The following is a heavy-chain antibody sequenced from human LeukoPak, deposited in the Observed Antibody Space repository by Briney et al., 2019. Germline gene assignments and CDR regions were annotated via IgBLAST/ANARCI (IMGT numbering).Heavy chain of an antibody. CDR2: FFPKYVIA. V-gene: IGHV1-69*04. J-gene: IGHJ4*02. Sequence: GASVTVSCKASGGAFNTYAIGWVRQAPGQGHEWVGRFFPKYVIANYAQRFRKRVTFTADKLTSTVYMELRSLKSGDTAVYYCAGDPSDYYASEWGQGTLVTVSS. CDR1: GGAFNTYA. D-gene: IGHD3-10*01. CDR3: AGDPSDYYASE.